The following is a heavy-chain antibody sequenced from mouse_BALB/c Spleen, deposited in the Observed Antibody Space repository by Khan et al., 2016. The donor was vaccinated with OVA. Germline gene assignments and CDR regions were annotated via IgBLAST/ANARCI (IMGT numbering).Heavy chain of an antibody. CDR3: ARRVAARATWDYFDY. CDR1: GYTFTNYW. D-gene: IGHD3-1*01. CDR2: TYPGGGYT. V-gene: IGHV1-63*02. J-gene: IGHJ2*01. Sequence: QVQLQQSGAELVRPGTSVKMSCKAAGYTFTNYWIGWVKQRPGHGLEWIGDTYPGGGYTNYNEKFKGKATLTADTSSSKAYMQLRGLTSEDSAIYYCARRVAARATWDYFDYWGQGTTLTVSS.